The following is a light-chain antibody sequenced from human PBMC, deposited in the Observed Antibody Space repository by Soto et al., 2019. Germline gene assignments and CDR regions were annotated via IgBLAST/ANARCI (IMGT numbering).Light chain of an antibody. CDR3: QQLNSYPRS. CDR2: AAS. Sequence: DIPLTQSPSFLSASVGDRVTITCRASQGISSYLAWYQQKPGKAPKLLIYAASTLQSGVPSRFSGSGSGTEFTLTISSLQPEDFATYYCQQLNSYPRSFGGGTKEEIK. V-gene: IGKV1-9*01. CDR1: QGISSY. J-gene: IGKJ4*01.